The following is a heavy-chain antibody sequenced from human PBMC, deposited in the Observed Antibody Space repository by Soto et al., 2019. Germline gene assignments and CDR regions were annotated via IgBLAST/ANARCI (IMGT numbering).Heavy chain of an antibody. D-gene: IGHD4-4*01. V-gene: IGHV1-69*11. CDR3: ARGGNPDYSTYGSGMDV. J-gene: IGHJ6*02. CDR1: GGTFSSSG. CDR2: IVPSLDTT. Sequence: QVHLVQSGTEVKKPGSSVKVSCKASGGTFSSSGFSWVRQAPGQGLEWMGMIVPSLDTTNYAQKFQARVTITADEVTSTAYMELRSLRSEDTAVYYCARGGNPDYSTYGSGMDVWGQGATVAVSS.